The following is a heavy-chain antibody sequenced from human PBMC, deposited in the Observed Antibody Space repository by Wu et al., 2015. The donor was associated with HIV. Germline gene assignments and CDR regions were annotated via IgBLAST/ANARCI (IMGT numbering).Heavy chain of an antibody. D-gene: IGHD3-22*01. CDR1: GYTFTTYY. Sequence: QVQLVQSGAEVKKPGASVKVSCKASGYTFTTYYMHWVRQAPGQGLEWMGKVNPSGGSTSYAQKFQGRVTMTRDTSTSTVYMDLSSLRSEDTAVYYCARYRGDYDSSGYSFDYVGQGTXVTVSS. V-gene: IGHV1-46*01. CDR2: VNPSGGST. CDR3: ARYRGDYDSSGYSFDY. J-gene: IGHJ4*02.